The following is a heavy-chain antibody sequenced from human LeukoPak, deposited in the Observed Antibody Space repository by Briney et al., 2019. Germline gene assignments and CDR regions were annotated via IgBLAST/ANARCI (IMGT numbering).Heavy chain of an antibody. CDR1: GGFFSGYY. Sequence: SETLSLTCAVYGGFFSGYYWSWLRQPPGKGLEWIGEINHSGSTNYNPSLKSRVTISVDTSKNQFSLKLSSVTAADTAVYYCARNSLGFWSGYSTLDYWGQGTLVTVSS. D-gene: IGHD3-3*01. J-gene: IGHJ4*02. CDR2: INHSGST. V-gene: IGHV4-34*01. CDR3: ARNSLGFWSGYSTLDY.